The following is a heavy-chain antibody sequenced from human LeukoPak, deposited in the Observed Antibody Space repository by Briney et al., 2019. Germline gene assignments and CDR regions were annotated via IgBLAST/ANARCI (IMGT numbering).Heavy chain of an antibody. J-gene: IGHJ4*02. CDR3: ARETMVRGVIFSDY. V-gene: IGHV7-4-1*02. CDR1: GYTFTSYA. D-gene: IGHD3-10*01. Sequence: GASVKVSCKASGYTFTSYAMNWVRQAPGQGLEWMGWINTNTGNPTYAQGFTGRFVFSLDTSVSTAYLQISSLKAEDTAVYYCARETMVRGVIFSDYWGQGTLVTVSS. CDR2: INTNTGNP.